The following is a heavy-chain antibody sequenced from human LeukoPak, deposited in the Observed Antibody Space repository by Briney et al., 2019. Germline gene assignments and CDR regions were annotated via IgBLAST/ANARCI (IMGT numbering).Heavy chain of an antibody. Sequence: GGSLRLSCAASGFTFSSYAMSWVRQAPGKGLEWVSAISGSGGSTYYADSVKGRFTISRDNSKNTLYLQMNSLRAEDTAVYYCAKVGVDIVVVVAAPLGYWGQGTLVTVSS. V-gene: IGHV3-23*01. CDR3: AKVGVDIVVVVAAPLGY. CDR2: ISGSGGST. J-gene: IGHJ4*02. D-gene: IGHD2-15*01. CDR1: GFTFSSYA.